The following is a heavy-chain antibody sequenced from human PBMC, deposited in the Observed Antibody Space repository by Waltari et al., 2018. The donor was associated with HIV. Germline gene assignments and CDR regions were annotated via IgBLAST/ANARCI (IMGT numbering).Heavy chain of an antibody. CDR3: ARGGCSGGTCYSKSFDL. D-gene: IGHD2-21*01. Sequence: QVQLVQSGAEVKKPESSVTVSCKASGGNFGSYTITWLRQAPGQGPEWMGGIIPMFGTATYAQKFQGRVTMTADKSTNTVYLELSTLRFDDTALYYCARGGCSGGTCYSKSFDLWGQGTMVTVSS. V-gene: IGHV1-69*06. J-gene: IGHJ3*01. CDR1: GGNFGSYT. CDR2: IIPMFGTA.